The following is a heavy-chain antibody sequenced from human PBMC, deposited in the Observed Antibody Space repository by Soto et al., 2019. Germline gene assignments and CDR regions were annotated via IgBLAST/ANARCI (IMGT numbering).Heavy chain of an antibody. CDR3: ARHYIANWKQGHPFGL. CDR2: IYYSENT. J-gene: IGHJ3*01. D-gene: IGHD1-20*01. CDR1: GGSISSSSNH. V-gene: IGHV4-39*01. Sequence: PSETLSLTCTVSGGSISSSSNHWGWIRQPPGKGLEWIGNIYYSENTYYNPSLKSRVTISVDTSKNQFSLRLTSVTAADTAVYYCARHYIANWKQGHPFGLWGQGTRVTVSS.